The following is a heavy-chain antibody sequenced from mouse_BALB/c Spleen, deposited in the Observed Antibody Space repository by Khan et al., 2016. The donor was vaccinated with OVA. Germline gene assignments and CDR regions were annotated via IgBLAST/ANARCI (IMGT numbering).Heavy chain of an antibody. CDR2: INYSGNT. Sequence: EVELQESGPGLVKPSQSLSLTCTVTGYSITSEYAWNWIRQFPGNKLEWMGYINYSGNTRFNPSLKSRTSITRDTSKNQFFLQLNSVTTEDTATYYCARKEYYDYGPYPFWGQGTLVTVSA. J-gene: IGHJ3*01. CDR1: GYSITSEYA. V-gene: IGHV3-2*02. CDR3: ARKEYYDYGPYPF. D-gene: IGHD2-4*01.